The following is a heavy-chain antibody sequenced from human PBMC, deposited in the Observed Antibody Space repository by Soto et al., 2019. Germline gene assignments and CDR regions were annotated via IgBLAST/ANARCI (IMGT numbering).Heavy chain of an antibody. D-gene: IGHD6-19*01. CDR1: GFTFSSYS. J-gene: IGHJ6*03. CDR3: ARGRSSGNYYYYYMDV. CDR2: ISSSSSYI. Sequence: GGSLRLSCAASGFTFSSYSMNWVRQAPGKGLEWVSSISSSSSYIYYADSVKGRFTISRDNAKNSLYLQMNSLRAEDTAVYYCARGRSSGNYYYYYMDVWGKGTTVTVSS. V-gene: IGHV3-21*01.